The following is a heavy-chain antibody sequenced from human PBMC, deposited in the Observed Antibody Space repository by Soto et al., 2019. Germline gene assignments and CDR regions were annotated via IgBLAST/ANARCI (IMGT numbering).Heavy chain of an antibody. CDR2: IFPSDSDT. V-gene: IGHV5-51*01. D-gene: IGHD3-22*01. CDR3: ARKDKSGYFNWFDP. Sequence: PGESLKISCRTSGYKFTSYWIAWVRQMPGKGLEWMGIIFPSDSDTRYSPSFQGQVTISADRSTSTVFLQWASLKASDTAVYFCARKDKSGYFNWFDPWGQGTLVTVSS. CDR1: GYKFTSYW. J-gene: IGHJ5*02.